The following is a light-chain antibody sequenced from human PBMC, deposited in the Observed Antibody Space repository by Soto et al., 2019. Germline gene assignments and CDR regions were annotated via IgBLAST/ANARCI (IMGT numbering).Light chain of an antibody. CDR1: QSISRY. CDR2: AAT. Sequence: IQMTQSPSSLPASVGDRVTITCRASQSISRYVNWYQQKPGKAPQLLIYAATSLQSGVPSRFSGSGSGTDFTLTISSLQPEDFATYYCQQTYVDLGTFGQGTKVDIK. J-gene: IGKJ1*01. CDR3: QQTYVDLGT. V-gene: IGKV1-39*01.